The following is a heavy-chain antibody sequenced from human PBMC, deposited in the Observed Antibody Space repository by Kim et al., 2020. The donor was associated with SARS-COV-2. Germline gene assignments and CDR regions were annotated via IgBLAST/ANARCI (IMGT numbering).Heavy chain of an antibody. V-gene: IGHV4-39*01. D-gene: IGHD4-17*01. J-gene: IGHJ4*02. CDR2: IYYTGST. CDR3: ARRAIYGDSDYFDY. Sequence: SETLSLTCTVSGGSITTRNFYWGWIRQPPGKGLEWIGSIYYTGSTYYNPSLKSRVTISVDSSKNQFSLNLTSVTAADTAVYSCARRAIYGDSDYFDYWGQGTLVTVSS. CDR1: GGSITTRNFY.